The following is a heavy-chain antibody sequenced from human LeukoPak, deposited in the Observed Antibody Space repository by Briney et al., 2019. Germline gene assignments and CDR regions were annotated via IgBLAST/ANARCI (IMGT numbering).Heavy chain of an antibody. V-gene: IGHV3-23*01. CDR1: GFTLSSYA. Sequence: GGSLRLSCAASGFTLSSYAMSWVRQAPGKGLEWVSAISGSGGSTYYADSVKGRFTISRDNSKNTLYLQMNSLRAEDTAVYYCAPSLRGYSGYGHYFDYWGQGTLVTVSS. D-gene: IGHD5-12*01. CDR3: APSLRGYSGYGHYFDY. J-gene: IGHJ4*02. CDR2: ISGSGGST.